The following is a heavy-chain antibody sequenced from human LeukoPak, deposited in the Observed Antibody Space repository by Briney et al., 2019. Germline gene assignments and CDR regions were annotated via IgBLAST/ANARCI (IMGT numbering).Heavy chain of an antibody. J-gene: IGHJ4*02. CDR3: ARYRGGYSSGWYYFDY. D-gene: IGHD6-19*01. Sequence: GRSLRLSCAASGFTFSSYEMNWVRQAPGKGLEWVSYISSSGSTIYYADSVKGRFTISRDNAKKSLYLQMNSLRAEDTAVYYCARYRGGYSSGWYYFDYWGQGTLVTVSS. V-gene: IGHV3-48*03. CDR2: ISSSGSTI. CDR1: GFTFSSYE.